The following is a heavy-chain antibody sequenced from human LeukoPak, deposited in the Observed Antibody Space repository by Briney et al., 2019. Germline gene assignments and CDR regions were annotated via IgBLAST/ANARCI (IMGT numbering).Heavy chain of an antibody. Sequence: SETLSLTCTVSGGSISSYYWSWIRQPAGKGLGWIGRIYTSGSTNYNPSLKSRVTMSVDTSKNQFSLKLSSVTAADTAVYYSARDDNYYGSGSYHDYWGQGTLVTVSS. D-gene: IGHD3-10*01. CDR3: ARDDNYYGSGSYHDY. V-gene: IGHV4-4*07. J-gene: IGHJ4*02. CDR2: IYTSGST. CDR1: GGSISSYY.